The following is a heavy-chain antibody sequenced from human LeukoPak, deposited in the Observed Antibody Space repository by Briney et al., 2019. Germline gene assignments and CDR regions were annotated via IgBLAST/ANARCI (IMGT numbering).Heavy chain of an antibody. D-gene: IGHD6-13*01. J-gene: IGHJ3*02. CDR3: ARDYGYSSSISAFDI. Sequence: GASVKVSCKASGYTFTGYYMHWVRQAPRQGLEWMGWINPNSGGTNYAQKFQGRVTMTRDTSISTAYMELSRLRSDDTAVYYCARDYGYSSSISAFDIWGQGTMVTVSS. V-gene: IGHV1-2*02. CDR1: GYTFTGYY. CDR2: INPNSGGT.